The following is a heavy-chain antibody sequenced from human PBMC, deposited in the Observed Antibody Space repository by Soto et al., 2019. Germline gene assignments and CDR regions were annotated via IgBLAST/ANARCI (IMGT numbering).Heavy chain of an antibody. CDR3: SRDYYDTRGYYGMDV. V-gene: IGHV3-49*04. CDR1: GLTFGDYS. Sequence: PGGSLRLSCRASGLTFGDYSMSWVRQAPGKGLEWVGFIRSKAYGGTTEYAASVKGRFTISRDDSKSIAYLQMNSLKTEDTAVYYCSRDYYDTRGYYGMDVWGQGTTVTVSS. J-gene: IGHJ6*02. D-gene: IGHD3-22*01. CDR2: IRSKAYGGTT.